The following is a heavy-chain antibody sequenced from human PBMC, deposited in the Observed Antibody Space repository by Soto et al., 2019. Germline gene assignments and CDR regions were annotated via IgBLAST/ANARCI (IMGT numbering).Heavy chain of an antibody. CDR1: GFTFSSYA. J-gene: IGHJ4*02. V-gene: IGHV3-30-3*01. D-gene: IGHD5-12*01. Sequence: QVQLVESGGGVVQPGRSLRLSCAASGFTFSSYAMHWVRQAPGKGLEWVAVISYDGSNKYYADSVKGRFTISRDNSKNTLYLQMNSLRAEDTAVYYCARYGYNYGSLDYWGQGTLFTVSS. CDR3: ARYGYNYGSLDY. CDR2: ISYDGSNK.